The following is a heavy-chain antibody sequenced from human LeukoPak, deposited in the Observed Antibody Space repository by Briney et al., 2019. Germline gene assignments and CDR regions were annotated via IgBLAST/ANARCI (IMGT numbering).Heavy chain of an antibody. CDR1: GFIVSSKY. CDR2: IFSGDST. CDR3: ARVGAVAAADC. Sequence: GGSLGLSCAASGFIVSSKYMSWVRQAPGKGLEWVSIIFSGDSTYYADSVKGRFTISRGNSKNTVYLQMNSLRAEDTAVYYCARVGAVAAADCWGQGTLVTVSS. J-gene: IGHJ4*02. D-gene: IGHD6-19*01. V-gene: IGHV3-66*01.